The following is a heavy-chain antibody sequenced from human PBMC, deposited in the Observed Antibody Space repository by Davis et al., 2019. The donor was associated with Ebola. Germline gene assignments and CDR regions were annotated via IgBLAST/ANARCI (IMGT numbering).Heavy chain of an antibody. CDR1: GGSISSSSYY. J-gene: IGHJ4*02. Sequence: SETLSLTCTVSGGSISSSSYYWVWIRQPPGKGLEWIGAIYYSGGTNYNPSLKSRLTISVDTSENHFSLRLNSVTAADTAVYYCARHKRMGTCFPDYWGQGTLVTVSS. D-gene: IGHD2-15*01. V-gene: IGHV4-39*01. CDR2: IYYSGGT. CDR3: ARHKRMGTCFPDY.